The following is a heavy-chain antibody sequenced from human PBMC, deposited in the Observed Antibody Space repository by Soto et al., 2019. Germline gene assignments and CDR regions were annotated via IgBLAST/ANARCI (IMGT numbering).Heavy chain of an antibody. CDR2: ISYDGSDK. J-gene: IGHJ6*02. V-gene: IGHV3-30*09. CDR1: GFTYTDFA. CDR3: TRRAWDSYYAIDV. Sequence: VQLVESGGGEVQPGRSLRLSCAASGFTYTDFALHWVRQAPGKGLEWVAIISYDGSDKYYADSVKGRFAISRDNPKNTRYLEMNSLRPEDTAVYFCTRRAWDSYYAIDVWGQGTTVIVFS. D-gene: IGHD3-22*01.